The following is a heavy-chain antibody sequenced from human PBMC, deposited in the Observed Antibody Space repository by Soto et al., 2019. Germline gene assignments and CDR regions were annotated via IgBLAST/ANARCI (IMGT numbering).Heavy chain of an antibody. D-gene: IGHD4-4*01. J-gene: IGHJ6*02. CDR1: GYTFTSYY. V-gene: IGHV1-46*04. CDR3: ARDFGSAYSMPTTTHYYYYFGLDV. Sequence: VHLAQSGAEVKKPGASVTISCRASGYTFTSYYIHWVRQAPGQGLEWMGVMNPNSGSISYAQKLVGRVAMTRDTSTATVYLAVSGLTSDDTAVYFCARDFGSAYSMPTTTHYYYYFGLDVWGQGTTVTVSS. CDR2: MNPNSGSI.